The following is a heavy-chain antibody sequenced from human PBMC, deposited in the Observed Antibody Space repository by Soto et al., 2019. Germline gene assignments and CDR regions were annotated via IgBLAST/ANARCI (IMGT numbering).Heavy chain of an antibody. V-gene: IGHV4-59*01. J-gene: IGHJ6*02. D-gene: IGHD2-21*02. CDR2: LYNTGST. CDR1: GGSISRYY. CDR3: ARDLWGYCGTDCYPLDV. Sequence: QVRLQESGPGRVKPSETLSLTCTVSGGSISRYYWSWIRQPPGKGLEWIGYLYNTGSTIYNPSLKKRVTISVETSKNQFSLKLNSLTAADTAVYYCARDLWGYCGTDCYPLDVWGQGTTVTVSS.